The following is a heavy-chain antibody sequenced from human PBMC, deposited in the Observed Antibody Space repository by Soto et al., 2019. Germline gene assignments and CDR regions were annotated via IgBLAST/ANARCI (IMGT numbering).Heavy chain of an antibody. CDR2: ISGSGAST. Sequence: EVQLLESGGGLVQPGGSLRLSCAASGFTFSSYAMSWVRQAPGKGLEWVSAISGSGASTYYADSVKGRFTISRDNSKNTLYLQMNSLRAEDTAVYYCAKAPSSGLEYFQHWGQGTLVTVSS. V-gene: IGHV3-23*01. CDR1: GFTFSSYA. CDR3: AKAPSSGLEYFQH. D-gene: IGHD6-19*01. J-gene: IGHJ1*01.